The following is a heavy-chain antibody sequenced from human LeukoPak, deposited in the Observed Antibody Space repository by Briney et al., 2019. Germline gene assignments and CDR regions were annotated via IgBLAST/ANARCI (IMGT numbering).Heavy chain of an antibody. CDR1: GYTFTMFG. J-gene: IGHJ4*02. CDR3: ARTSLSACDY. D-gene: IGHD3-16*02. V-gene: IGHV1-3*01. CDR2: INVGNGNT. Sequence: ASVKVSCKASGYTFTMFGIHWVRQAPRQRPEWMGWINVGNGNTKYSQKFQDRVTIARETSASTAYMELNSLTFEDTAVYYCARTSLSACDYWGQGTLVTVSS.